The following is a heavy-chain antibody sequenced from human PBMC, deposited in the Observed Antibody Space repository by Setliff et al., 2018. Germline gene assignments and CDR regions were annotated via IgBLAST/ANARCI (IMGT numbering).Heavy chain of an antibody. CDR2: INPNIGDT. D-gene: IGHD6-13*01. CDR1: AYTFSGYY. V-gene: IGHV1-2*02. Sequence: ASVKVSCKPSAYTFSGYYIHWVRQAPGQGLQWMGWINPNIGDTNYAPKFQGRVTMTRDTSIKTAYLELSSLRSEDTAMYYCARIGPSNWGIRGYNWLDPWGQGTLVTVSS. J-gene: IGHJ5*02. CDR3: ARIGPSNWGIRGYNWLDP.